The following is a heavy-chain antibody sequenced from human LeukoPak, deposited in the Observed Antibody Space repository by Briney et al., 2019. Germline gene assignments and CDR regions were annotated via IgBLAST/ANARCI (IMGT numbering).Heavy chain of an antibody. CDR3: AREFLGRGGSYQWDYFDY. V-gene: IGHV4-38-2*02. J-gene: IGHJ4*02. Sequence: SETLSLTCTVSGYSISSGYYWGWIRQPPGKGLEWIGSLYHSGSTYYNPSLKSRVTISIDTSKNQFSLKLSSVTAADTAVYYCAREFLGRGGSYQWDYFDYWGQGTLVTVSS. CDR2: LYHSGST. D-gene: IGHD1-26*01. CDR1: GYSISSGYY.